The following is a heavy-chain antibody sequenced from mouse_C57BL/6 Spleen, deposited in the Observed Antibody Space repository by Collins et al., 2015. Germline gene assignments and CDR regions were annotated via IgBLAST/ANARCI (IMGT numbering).Heavy chain of an antibody. CDR2: IYPGNGDT. Sequence: QAYLQQSGAELVRPGASVKMSCKASGYTFTSYNMHWVKQTPRQGLEWIGAIYPGNGDTSYNQKFKGKATLTVDKSSSTAYMQLSSLTSEDSAVYFCARSPFYYDYDGGYYFDYWGQGTTLTVSS. CDR3: ARSPFYYDYDGGYYFDY. D-gene: IGHD2-4*01. V-gene: IGHV1-12*01. J-gene: IGHJ2*01. CDR1: GYTFTSYN.